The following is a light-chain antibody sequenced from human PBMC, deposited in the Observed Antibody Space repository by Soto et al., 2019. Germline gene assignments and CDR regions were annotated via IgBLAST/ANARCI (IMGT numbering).Light chain of an antibody. J-gene: IGLJ2*01. V-gene: IGLV1-51*01. CDR1: SSNIGNNY. CDR2: DNN. Sequence: QSVLTQPPSVSAAPGQKVTISCSGSSSNIGNNYVSWYQQLPGTAPKLLIYDNNKLPSGIPDRFSGSKSGTSATLVITGLQTGDEADYYCGTWDSSLSAVVFGGGTKLTVL. CDR3: GTWDSSLSAVV.